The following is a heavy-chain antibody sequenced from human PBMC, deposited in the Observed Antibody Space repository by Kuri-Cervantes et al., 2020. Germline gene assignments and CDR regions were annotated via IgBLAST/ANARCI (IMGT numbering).Heavy chain of an antibody. V-gene: IGHV3-21*01. J-gene: IGHJ5*02. D-gene: IGHD3-10*01. CDR1: GFTFSSYS. CDR3: ARGALWFGENWFDP. Sequence: LSLTCAASGFTFSSYSMNWVRQAPGKGLEWVSSISSSSSYIYYADSVKGRFTISRDNAKNSLYLQMNSLRAEDTAVYYCARGALWFGENWFDPWGQGTLVTVSS. CDR2: ISSSSSYI.